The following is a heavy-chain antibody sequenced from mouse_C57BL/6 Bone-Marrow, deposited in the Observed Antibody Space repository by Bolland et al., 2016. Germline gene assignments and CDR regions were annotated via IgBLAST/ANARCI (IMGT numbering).Heavy chain of an antibody. J-gene: IGHJ3*01. Sequence: NSGSTNYNEKFKSKATLTVDKSSSRAYMQLSSLTSEDSAVYYCARGGREEPYWGQGTLV. CDR2: NSGST. D-gene: IGHD1-1*01. CDR3: ARGGREEPY. V-gene: IGHV1-64*01.